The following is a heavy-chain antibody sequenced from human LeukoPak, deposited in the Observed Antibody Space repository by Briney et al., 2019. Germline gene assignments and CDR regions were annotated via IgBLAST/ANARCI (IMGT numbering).Heavy chain of an antibody. V-gene: IGHV3-23*01. J-gene: IGHJ4*02. CDR1: GFTFSSYA. Sequence: GGSLRHSCAASGFTFSSYAMSWVRQAPGKGLEWVSAISGSGGSTYYADSVKGRFTISRDNSKNTLYLQMNSLRAEDTAVYYCAKSAICSGGSCYGGSDYWGQGTLVTVSS. CDR3: AKSAICSGGSCYGGSDY. CDR2: ISGSGGST. D-gene: IGHD2-15*01.